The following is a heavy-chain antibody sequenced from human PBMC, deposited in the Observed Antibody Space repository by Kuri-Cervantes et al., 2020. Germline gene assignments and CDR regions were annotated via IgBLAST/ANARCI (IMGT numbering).Heavy chain of an antibody. CDR1: GDTFTSYA. CDR3: LKSGRAEAGGGNYFYYGMDV. D-gene: IGHD6-19*01. CDR2: MNAGNGNT. Sequence: ASVKVSCKASGDTFTSYAMHWVRQDPGQRLEWMGWMNAGNGNTKYSQKFQGRVTITRDTSANTAYMFLSSLRSEDTAVYYWLKSGRAEAGGGNYFYYGMDVWGQGTAVTVSS. V-gene: IGHV1-3*01. J-gene: IGHJ6*02.